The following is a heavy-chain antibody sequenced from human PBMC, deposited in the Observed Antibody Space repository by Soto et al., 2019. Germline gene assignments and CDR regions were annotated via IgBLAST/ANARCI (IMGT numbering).Heavy chain of an antibody. D-gene: IGHD3-10*01. Sequence: PGGSLRLSCSASGFTVSSNYMSWVRQAPGQGLEWVSVMYSGGSTYYADYVKGRFTISRDDSKNTLYLQMNSLRAEDTAVYYCARVFTMVREPAFDHWGQGTLVTVSS. V-gene: IGHV3-53*01. CDR1: GFTVSSNY. CDR3: ARVFTMVREPAFDH. CDR2: MYSGGST. J-gene: IGHJ5*02.